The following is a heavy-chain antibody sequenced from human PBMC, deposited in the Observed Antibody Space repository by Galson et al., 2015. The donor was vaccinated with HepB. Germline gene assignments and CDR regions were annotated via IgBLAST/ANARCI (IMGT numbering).Heavy chain of an antibody. CDR3: ARGGWTSGALLSDNWFDP. V-gene: IGHV1-8*01. D-gene: IGHD2-2*01. CDR1: GYTFTSYD. CDR2: MNPTSGNT. J-gene: IGHJ5*02. Sequence: SVKVSCKASGYTFTSYDINWVRQATGQGLEWMGWMNPTSGNTGYAQKFQGRVTMTRNTSISTAYMELSSLRSEDTAVYYCARGGWTSGALLSDNWFDPWGQGTLVTVSS.